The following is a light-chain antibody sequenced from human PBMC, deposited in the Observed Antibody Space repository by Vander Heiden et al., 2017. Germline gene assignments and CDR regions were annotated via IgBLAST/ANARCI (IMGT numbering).Light chain of an antibody. CDR2: YAS. J-gene: IGKJ4*01. Sequence: EIVLTQSPATLSLSPGERATLSCRASQSVSSYLAWYHQKPPQAPRRLIYYASTSATAIPAKCSGSGSCTEDSLPISSLVPEDYAADYFHHHSNSPFTFGGGTKVEIK. V-gene: IGKV3-11*01. CDR3: HHHSNSPFT. CDR1: QSVSSY.